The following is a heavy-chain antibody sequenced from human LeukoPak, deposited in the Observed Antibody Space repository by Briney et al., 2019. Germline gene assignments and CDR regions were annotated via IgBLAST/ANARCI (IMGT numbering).Heavy chain of an antibody. V-gene: IGHV4-31*03. Sequence: PSETLSLTCTVSGGSINSGGYYWTWIRQHPGNGLEWIGYIYYSGSTYYNPSLKSRLTISLDMSKNQFSLRLSSVTAADTAVYYCARDRNSGSYLDYYYYIDVWGKGTTVTVSS. J-gene: IGHJ6*03. CDR2: IYYSGST. CDR1: GGSINSGGYY. CDR3: ARDRNSGSYLDYYYYIDV. D-gene: IGHD1-26*01.